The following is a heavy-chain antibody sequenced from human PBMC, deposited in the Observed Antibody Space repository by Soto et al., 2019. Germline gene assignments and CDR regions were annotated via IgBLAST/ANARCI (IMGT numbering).Heavy chain of an antibody. Sequence: SETLSITCAVCGGSVCSGGYAGSWIRQPPGKGLEWIGYIYHSGSTYYNPSLKSRVTISVDRSKNQFSLKLSSVTAADTAVYYCAAGGGLPRYYWGQGTLLTVSS. D-gene: IGHD5-12*01. V-gene: IGHV4-30-2*01. CDR3: AAGGGLPRYY. CDR1: GGSVCSGGYA. CDR2: IYHSGST. J-gene: IGHJ4*02.